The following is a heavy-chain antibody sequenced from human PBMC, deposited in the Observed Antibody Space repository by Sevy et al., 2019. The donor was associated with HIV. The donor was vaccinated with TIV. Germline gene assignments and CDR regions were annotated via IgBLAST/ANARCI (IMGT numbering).Heavy chain of an antibody. CDR1: VFTFSSYA. V-gene: IGHV3-30-3*01. Sequence: GGSLRLSCAASVFTFSSYAMHWVRQAPGKGLEWVAVISYDGSNKYYADSVKGRFTISRDNSKNTLYLQMNSLRAEDTAVYYCARAMWFGELSPPAFDIWGQGTMVTVSS. D-gene: IGHD3-10*01. J-gene: IGHJ3*02. CDR3: ARAMWFGELSPPAFDI. CDR2: ISYDGSNK.